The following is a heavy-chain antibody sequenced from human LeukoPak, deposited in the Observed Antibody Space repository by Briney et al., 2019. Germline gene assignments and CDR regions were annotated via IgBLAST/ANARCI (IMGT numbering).Heavy chain of an antibody. CDR2: IYYGGST. V-gene: IGHV4-39*02. J-gene: IGHJ4*02. Sequence: SETLSLTCTVSGTSISSTYYYWGWIRQPPGMGLEWIGSIYYGGSTYYSPSLKSRVTMSVDTSKNHFSLKVGSMTAADTAVYYCARYEYASGHFDYWGQGSLVTVSS. CDR3: ARYEYASGHFDY. D-gene: IGHD3-10*01. CDR1: GTSISSTYYY.